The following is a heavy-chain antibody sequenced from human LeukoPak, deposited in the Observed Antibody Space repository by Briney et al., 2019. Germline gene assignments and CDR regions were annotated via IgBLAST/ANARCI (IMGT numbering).Heavy chain of an antibody. CDR1: GFTLSNYA. J-gene: IGHJ3*01. D-gene: IGHD1-20*01. CDR2: ISGSGETT. CDR3: AKRRDAGITGTTGGLDL. Sequence: GGSLRLSCAASGFTLSNYAVSWVRQAPGKGLEWVSGISGSGETTFCADSVRGRFAISRDISKTTLYLQINSLRAEDAAVYYCAKRRDAGITGTTGGLDLWGQGTTVTVSS. V-gene: IGHV3-23*01.